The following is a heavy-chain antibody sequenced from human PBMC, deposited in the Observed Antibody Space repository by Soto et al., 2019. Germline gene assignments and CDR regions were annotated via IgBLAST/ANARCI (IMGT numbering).Heavy chain of an antibody. CDR3: TITDTKTHANWRSE. D-gene: IGHD1-1*01. J-gene: IGHJ4*02. V-gene: IGHV1-8*01. CDR1: GYTFTSYG. CDR2: MNHNSGNT. Sequence: QVQLVQSGAEVKKPGASVKVSCKASGYTFTSYGINWVRQATGQGLEWMGWMNHNSGNTGYAQKFQGRVTMTRDTSISTAYMELSSLRSEDTAVYYCTITDTKTHANWRSEWGQGTLVTVSS.